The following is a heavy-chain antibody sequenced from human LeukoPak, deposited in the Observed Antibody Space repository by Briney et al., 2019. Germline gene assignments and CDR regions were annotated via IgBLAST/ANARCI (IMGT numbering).Heavy chain of an antibody. J-gene: IGHJ3*02. CDR3: ARARCGSGSWDCAFDI. Sequence: ASVKVSCKASGYTFTSYDINWVRQSTGQGLEWMGGMNPNSGNTGYAQKFQGRVTMTRNTSISAAYMELSSLRSEDTAVYYCARARCGSGSWDCAFDIWGQGTMVTVSS. CDR2: MNPNSGNT. V-gene: IGHV1-8*01. CDR1: GYTFTSYD. D-gene: IGHD3-22*01.